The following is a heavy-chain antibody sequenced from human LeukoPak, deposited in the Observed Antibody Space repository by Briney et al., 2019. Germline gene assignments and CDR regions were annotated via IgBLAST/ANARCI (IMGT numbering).Heavy chain of an antibody. CDR3: ARGSYDSSGYYNNWFDP. CDR2: IIPMFGTA. J-gene: IGHJ5*02. CDR1: GYTFTSYA. Sequence: SVKVSCKASGYTFTSYAISWVRQAPGQGLEWMGGIIPMFGTANYAQKFQGRVTITADKSTSTAYMELSSLRSEDTAVYYCARGSYDSSGYYNNWFDPWGQGTLVTVSS. V-gene: IGHV1-69*06. D-gene: IGHD3-22*01.